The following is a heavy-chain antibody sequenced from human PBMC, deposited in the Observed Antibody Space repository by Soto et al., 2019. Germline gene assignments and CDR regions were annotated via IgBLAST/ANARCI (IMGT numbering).Heavy chain of an antibody. Sequence: QVQLVQSGAEVKKPGASVKVSCEASGYTYTSYGISRVRQAAGQGLEWMGWISAYNGNTNYAQKLQGRVTMTTDTSTSTAYMELRSLRSDDTAVYYCARVYRITMVRGELSEYWGQGTLVTVSS. CDR2: ISAYNGNT. CDR1: GYTYTSYG. V-gene: IGHV1-18*01. J-gene: IGHJ4*02. CDR3: ARVYRITMVRGELSEY. D-gene: IGHD3-10*01.